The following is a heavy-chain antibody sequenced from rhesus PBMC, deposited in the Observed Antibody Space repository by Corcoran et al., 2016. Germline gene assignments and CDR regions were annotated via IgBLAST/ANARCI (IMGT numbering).Heavy chain of an antibody. CDR2: IDPSDSDT. CDR3: AKNLDS. V-gene: IGHV5-2*01. J-gene: IGHJ6*01. CDR1: GYCFPRYL. Sequence: EVQLVRSGPGVKRPGESLQVSCKPSGYCFPRYLLRWVRQLPGKGMEGRGAIDPSDSDTRYSPAFQGQVTISADKSISTTYLQWSSLKASDSATYYCAKNLDSWGQGVVVTVSS.